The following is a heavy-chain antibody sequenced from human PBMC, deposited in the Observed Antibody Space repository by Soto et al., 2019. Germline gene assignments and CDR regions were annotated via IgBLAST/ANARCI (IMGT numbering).Heavy chain of an antibody. CDR1: GASLSTGGYY. CDR3: ARAPAPCWFDP. J-gene: IGHJ5*02. Sequence: QVRLQESGPGLVKPSQTLSLTCIVSGASLSTGGYYWSWIRQHPGKGLELIGYIYHRGPTYYNPSLEGPLSISADSSKNLLAPNLTSVPAADTAIYYCARAPAPCWFDPWGQGTLVSVSS. CDR2: IYHRGPT. V-gene: IGHV4-31*01.